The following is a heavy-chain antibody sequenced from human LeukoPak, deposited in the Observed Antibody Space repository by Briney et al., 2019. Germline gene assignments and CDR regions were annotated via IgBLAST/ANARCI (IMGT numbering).Heavy chain of an antibody. CDR2: INPNSGGT. V-gene: IGHV1-2*02. CDR3: ARDGRGIAAALYDY. D-gene: IGHD6-13*01. CDR1: GYTFTGYY. Sequence: VASVKVSCKASGYTFTGYYMHWVRQAPGQGLEWMGWINPNSGGTNYAQKFQGRGTMTRDTSISTAYMELSRLRSDATAVYYCARDGRGIAAALYDYWGQGTLVTVSS. J-gene: IGHJ4*02.